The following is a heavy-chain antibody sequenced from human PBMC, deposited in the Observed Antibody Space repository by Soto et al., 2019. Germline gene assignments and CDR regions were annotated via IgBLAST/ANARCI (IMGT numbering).Heavy chain of an antibody. CDR1: GFTFSSYA. Sequence: PGGSLRLSCAVSGFTFSSYAMSWVRQAPGKGLEWGSAISGSGGSTYYADPVKGRFTISRDNSKNTLYLQMNSLRAEDTAVYYCAKDGGYFGVVIYYMDVWGKGTTVTVSS. V-gene: IGHV3-23*01. J-gene: IGHJ6*03. CDR3: AKDGGYFGVVIYYMDV. CDR2: ISGSGGST. D-gene: IGHD3-3*01.